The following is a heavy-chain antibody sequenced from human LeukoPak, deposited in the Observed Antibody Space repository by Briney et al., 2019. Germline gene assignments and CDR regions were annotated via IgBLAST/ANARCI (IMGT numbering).Heavy chain of an antibody. D-gene: IGHD1-26*01. CDR3: AKDGDTVSGTYYFDMDV. CDR2: IHYDSSTE. V-gene: IGHV3-30*02. J-gene: IGHJ6*03. Sequence: GGSLRLSCAASGFAFSSYGMHWVRQAPGKGLEWVAYIHYDSSTEDYADSVKGRFTISRDNSRNTLYLQMNSLRAEDTALYYCAKDGDTVSGTYYFDMDVWGKGTTVTISS. CDR1: GFAFSSYG.